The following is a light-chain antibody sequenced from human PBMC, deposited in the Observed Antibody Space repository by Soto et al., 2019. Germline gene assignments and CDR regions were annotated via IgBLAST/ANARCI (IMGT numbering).Light chain of an antibody. V-gene: IGLV2-8*01. J-gene: IGLJ1*01. CDR1: SSDVGAYTY. CDR3: SSYAGSNNYV. Sequence: ALTQPPSASGSPGQSVTISCTGTSSDVGAYTYVSWYQQHPGKAPKLMIYGVTERPSGVPDRFSGSKSGNTASLTVSGLQTEDEAYYYCSSYAGSNNYVFGTGTKSPS. CDR2: GVT.